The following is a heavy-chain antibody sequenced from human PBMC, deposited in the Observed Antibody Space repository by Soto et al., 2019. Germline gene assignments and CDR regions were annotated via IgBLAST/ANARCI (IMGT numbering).Heavy chain of an antibody. Sequence: GGSLRLSCAASGFTFSGSAMHWVRQASGKGLEWVGRIRSKANSYATAYAASVKGRLTISRDDSKNTAYLQMNSLKTEDTAVYYCTRLGLFDAFDIWGQGTMVTVSS. J-gene: IGHJ3*02. CDR2: IRSKANSYAT. CDR1: GFTFSGSA. V-gene: IGHV3-73*01. CDR3: TRLGLFDAFDI.